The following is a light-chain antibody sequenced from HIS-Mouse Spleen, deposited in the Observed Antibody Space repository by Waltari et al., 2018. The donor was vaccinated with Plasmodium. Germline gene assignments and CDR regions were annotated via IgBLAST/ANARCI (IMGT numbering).Light chain of an antibody. V-gene: IGLV2-23*01. Sequence: QSALTQPASVSGSPGQSITISCTGTSSAVGSYNIVSWYQQHPGKAPKLMIYEGSKRPSGVSNRFSGSKSGNTASLTISGLQAEDEADYYCCSYAGSRMVFGGGTKLTVL. J-gene: IGLJ2*01. CDR1: SSAVGSYNI. CDR3: CSYAGSRMV. CDR2: EGS.